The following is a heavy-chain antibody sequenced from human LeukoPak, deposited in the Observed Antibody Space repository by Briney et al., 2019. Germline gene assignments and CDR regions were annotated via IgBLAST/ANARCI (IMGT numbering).Heavy chain of an antibody. CDR1: GFTFSSYG. V-gene: IGHV3-30*18. J-gene: IGHJ4*02. Sequence: GRSLRLSCVASGFTFSSYGMHWVRQAPGKGLEWVAVISYDGSNKYYANSVKGRFTISRDNAKNSLYLQMNSLRAEDTAFYYCAKDGRWLQLEYYFDYWGQGTLVTVSS. D-gene: IGHD5-24*01. CDR2: ISYDGSNK. CDR3: AKDGRWLQLEYYFDY.